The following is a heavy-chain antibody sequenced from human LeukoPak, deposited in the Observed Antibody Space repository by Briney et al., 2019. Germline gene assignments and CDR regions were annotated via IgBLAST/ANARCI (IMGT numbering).Heavy chain of an antibody. CDR1: GFTFSSYW. CDR3: ARVRGGCNGGSCYSGYYYYYMDV. D-gene: IGHD2-15*01. J-gene: IGHJ6*03. Sequence: PGGSLRLSCAASGFTFSSYWMSWVRQAPGKGLEWVANIKQDGSEKYYVDSVKGRFTISRDNAKNSLYLQMNSLRAEDTAVYYCARVRGGCNGGSCYSGYYYYYMDVWGKGTTVTISS. CDR2: IKQDGSEK. V-gene: IGHV3-7*01.